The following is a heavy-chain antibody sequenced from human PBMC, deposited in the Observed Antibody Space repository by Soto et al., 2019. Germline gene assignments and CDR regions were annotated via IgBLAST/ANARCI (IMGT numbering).Heavy chain of an antibody. V-gene: IGHV4-34*01. CDR1: GGSFSGYY. Sequence: QVQLQQWGAGLLKPSETLSLTCAVYGGSFSGYYWSWIRQPPGKGLEWIGEINHSGSTNYNPSLKSRVTISVDTSKNQFSLKLSSVTAADTAGYYCARVGTAMGLRHYYGMDVWGQGTTVTVSS. J-gene: IGHJ6*02. D-gene: IGHD5-18*01. CDR2: INHSGST. CDR3: ARVGTAMGLRHYYGMDV.